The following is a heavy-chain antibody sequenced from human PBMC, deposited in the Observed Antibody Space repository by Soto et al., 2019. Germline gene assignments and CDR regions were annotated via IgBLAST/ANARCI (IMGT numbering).Heavy chain of an antibody. CDR1: DDSINSDKYY. Sequence: QRQLQESGPGLVKPSETLSLTCSVSDDSINSDKYYWGWIRQPPGKGLEWIGRIYYRGNAYYNPSLHTRVTISLAKSRSQFSLKLNSVTAADSAVYFCARLEGLATISYYFDFWGPGALVTVSS. V-gene: IGHV4-39*01. CDR2: IYYRGNA. J-gene: IGHJ4*02. D-gene: IGHD3-9*01. CDR3: ARLEGLATISYYFDF.